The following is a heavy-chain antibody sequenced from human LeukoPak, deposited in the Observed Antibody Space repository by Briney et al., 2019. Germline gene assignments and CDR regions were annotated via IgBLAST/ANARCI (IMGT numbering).Heavy chain of an antibody. Sequence: GSSVKVSCKASGGTFRSYGLSWVRQAPGQGLEWLGGIIPVSGTANYAQIFQGRVTINADKSTNTAYMELSSLRSEDTAVYYCAKVPTMVRGVITDNWGQGTLVTVSS. CDR3: AKVPTMVRGVITDN. J-gene: IGHJ4*02. D-gene: IGHD3-10*01. V-gene: IGHV1-69*06. CDR1: GGTFRSYG. CDR2: IIPVSGTA.